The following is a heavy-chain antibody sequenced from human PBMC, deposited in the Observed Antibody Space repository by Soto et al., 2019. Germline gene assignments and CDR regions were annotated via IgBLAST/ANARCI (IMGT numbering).Heavy chain of an antibody. J-gene: IGHJ6*02. CDR2: INGGNGHT. CDR1: GYTFSTYA. V-gene: IGHV1-3*01. Sequence: ASVKVSCKASGYTFSTYALHWVRQAPGQGLEWMGWINGGNGHTRYSQKFKDRVTISRDTPASTAYMELSGLRSEDTAVYCCARGKGMEENYYYYGMDVWGQRTTVTVSS. D-gene: IGHD1-1*01. CDR3: ARGKGMEENYYYYGMDV.